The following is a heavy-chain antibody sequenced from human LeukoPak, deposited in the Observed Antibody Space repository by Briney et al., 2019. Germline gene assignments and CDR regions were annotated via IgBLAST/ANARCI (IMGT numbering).Heavy chain of an antibody. D-gene: IGHD6-6*01. CDR3: TRDPGGMAARLISPGDT. J-gene: IGHJ5*02. V-gene: IGHV4-34*01. CDR1: GGSFSGYY. CDR2: IYHSGST. Sequence: PSETLSLTCAVYGGSFSGYYWSWIRQPPGKGLEWIGEIYHSGSTNYNPSLKSRVTISVDKSKNQFSLKLSSVTAADTAVYYCTRDPGGMAARLISPGDTWGQGTLVTVSS.